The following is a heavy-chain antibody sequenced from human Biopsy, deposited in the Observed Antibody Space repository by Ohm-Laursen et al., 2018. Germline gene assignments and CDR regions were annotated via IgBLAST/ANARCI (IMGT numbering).Heavy chain of an antibody. Sequence: GTLSLTCTVSGGSIGSFFWSWIRKPPGKGLEWIGYIYYSGSSNYNPSLRSRVTISVDRSKNQFSLELSSVTAADTAVYYCARVGAGAPSIDYFDYWGQGALVTVSS. J-gene: IGHJ4*02. D-gene: IGHD1-26*01. CDR3: ARVGAGAPSIDYFDY. CDR1: GGSIGSFF. V-gene: IGHV4-59*01. CDR2: IYYSGSS.